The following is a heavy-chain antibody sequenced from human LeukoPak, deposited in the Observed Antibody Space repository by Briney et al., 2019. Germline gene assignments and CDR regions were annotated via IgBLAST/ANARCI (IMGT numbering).Heavy chain of an antibody. D-gene: IGHD3-10*01. V-gene: IGHV3-53*04. CDR3: ARGGGYYFDY. CDR2: IYSGGST. CDR1: GVTVSSNY. Sequence: PGGSLRLFCGASGVTVSSNYMSWVRQAPGKGLEWVSVIYSGGSTYYADSVKGRFTISRHNSKNTLYLQMNSLRAEDTAVYYCARGGGYYFDYWGQGTLVTVSS. J-gene: IGHJ4*02.